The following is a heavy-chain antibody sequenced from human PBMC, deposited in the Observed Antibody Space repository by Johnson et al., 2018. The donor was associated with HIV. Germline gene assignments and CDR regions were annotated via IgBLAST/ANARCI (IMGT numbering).Heavy chain of an antibody. CDR3: VFGEYYYDSGGHHHGPAAFDF. J-gene: IGHJ3*01. Sequence: QVQLVESGGGVVQPGGSLRLSCAASGFTFDDYGMSWVRQAPGKGLEWISYISSSGTTIYYADSVKGRFTISRDNAKNSLYLQMNSLRAEDTALYYCVFGEYYYDSGGHHHGPAAFDFWGLGTMVTVSS. CDR1: GFTFDDYG. D-gene: IGHD3-22*01. V-gene: IGHV3-11*04. CDR2: ISSSGTTI.